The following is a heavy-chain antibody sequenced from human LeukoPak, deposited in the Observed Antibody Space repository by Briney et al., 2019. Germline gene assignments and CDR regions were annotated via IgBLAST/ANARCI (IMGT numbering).Heavy chain of an antibody. CDR2: INPSGGST. Sequence: GASVKVSCKASGYTFTSYYMHWVRQAPGQGLEWIGIINPSGGSTSYAQKFQGRVTMTRDTSTSTVYMELSSLRSEDTAVYYCARGLDFWDRPDYYYYMDVWGKGTTVTVSS. V-gene: IGHV1-46*01. CDR3: ARGLDFWDRPDYYYYMDV. J-gene: IGHJ6*03. CDR1: GYTFTSYY. D-gene: IGHD3-3*01.